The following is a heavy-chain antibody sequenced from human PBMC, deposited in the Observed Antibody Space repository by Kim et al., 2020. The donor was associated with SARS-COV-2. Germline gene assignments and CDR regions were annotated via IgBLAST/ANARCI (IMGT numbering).Heavy chain of an antibody. Sequence: GGSLRLSCAASDFTFSDSAMHWVRQAPGKGLEWVGGISSKSSSYATAYAASVKGRFTISRDDSKNTAYLQMNSLKTEDTAVYYCTRVPGTTSVFWDAFDIWGQGTMVTVSS. CDR2: ISSKSSSYAT. D-gene: IGHD1-1*01. CDR3: TRVPGTTSVFWDAFDI. J-gene: IGHJ3*02. V-gene: IGHV3-73*01. CDR1: DFTFSDSA.